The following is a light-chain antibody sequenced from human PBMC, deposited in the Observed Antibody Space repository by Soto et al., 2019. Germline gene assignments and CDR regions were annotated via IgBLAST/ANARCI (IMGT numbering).Light chain of an antibody. J-gene: IGLJ3*02. CDR2: ANS. V-gene: IGLV1-47*02. Sequence: QSVLTQPPSASGTPGPGVTLSCSGSSSNIGSNHVHWYQHLPATAPKLLISANSQRPSGVPDRFSGSRSGTSASLAISGLRSEDEADYYCTAWDDRLRGWVFGGGTQLTVL. CDR3: TAWDDRLRGWV. CDR1: SSNIGSNH.